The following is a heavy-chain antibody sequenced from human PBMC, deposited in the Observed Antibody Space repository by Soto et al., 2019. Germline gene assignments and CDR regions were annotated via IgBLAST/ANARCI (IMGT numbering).Heavy chain of an antibody. CDR1: GGSFNGYY. D-gene: IGHD3-22*01. V-gene: IGHV4-34*01. Sequence: SETLSLTCGVYGGSFNGYYWTWIRQPPGKGLEWIGEINHSGIANYNPSLKRRVTISVDTSKNQFSLEWRSVTAADTAVYYCARGNDYYYDSSGSYDYWGQGTLVTVSS. J-gene: IGHJ4*02. CDR3: ARGNDYYYDSSGSYDY. CDR2: INHSGIA.